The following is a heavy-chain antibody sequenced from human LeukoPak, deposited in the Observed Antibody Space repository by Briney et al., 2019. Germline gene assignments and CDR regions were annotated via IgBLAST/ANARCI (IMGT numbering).Heavy chain of an antibody. J-gene: IGHJ4*02. CDR1: GYTFTSYY. D-gene: IGHD3-22*01. Sequence: ASVKVSCKASGYTFTSYYMHWVRQAPGQGLEWMGIINPSGGSTSYAQKFQGRVTMTRDTSTSTVYMELSSLRSEDTAVYYCARVFDGYYDSSGYYDYDYWGQGTLVTVSS. V-gene: IGHV1-46*01. CDR2: INPSGGST. CDR3: ARVFDGYYDSSGYYDYDY.